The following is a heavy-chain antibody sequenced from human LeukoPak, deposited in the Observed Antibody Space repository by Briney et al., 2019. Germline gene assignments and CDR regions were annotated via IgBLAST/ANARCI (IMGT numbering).Heavy chain of an antibody. Sequence: SETLSLTCAVYGGSFSGYYWSWIRQPPGKGLEWIGEINHSGSTNYNPSLKSRVTISVDTSKNQFSLKLSSVTAADTAVYYCARVSGSYRDFDYWGQGTLVTVSS. CDR2: INHSGST. CDR1: GGSFSGYY. CDR3: ARVSGSYRDFDY. D-gene: IGHD1-26*01. V-gene: IGHV4-34*01. J-gene: IGHJ4*02.